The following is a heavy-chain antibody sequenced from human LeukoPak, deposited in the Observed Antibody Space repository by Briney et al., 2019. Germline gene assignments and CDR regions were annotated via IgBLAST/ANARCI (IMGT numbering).Heavy chain of an antibody. CDR2: ISWNSGSI. J-gene: IGHJ4*02. D-gene: IGHD3-10*01. CDR1: GSTFDDYA. Sequence: GGSLRLSCAASGSTFDDYAMHWVRQAPGKGLEWVAGISWNSGSIGYADSVKGRFTISRDNAKNSLYLQMNSLRAEDTALYYCAKAGYGSGSYYFDYWGQGTLVTVSS. CDR3: AKAGYGSGSYYFDY. V-gene: IGHV3-9*01.